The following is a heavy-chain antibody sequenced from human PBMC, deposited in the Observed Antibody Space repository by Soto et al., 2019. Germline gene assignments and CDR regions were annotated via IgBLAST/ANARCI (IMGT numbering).Heavy chain of an antibody. Sequence: SETLSLTCTVSGASISSSYWSWIRQSPGKGLEWIGYVYHTGSTNYNPSLKSRVTISLDTSKGQFSLNLTSLTTADTAVYFCARGGNRYSNVASGVGGFDYWGQGSLVTVSS. V-gene: IGHV4-59*01. CDR3: ARGGNRYSNVASGVGGFDY. D-gene: IGHD5-12*01. CDR2: VYHTGST. CDR1: GASISSSY. J-gene: IGHJ4*02.